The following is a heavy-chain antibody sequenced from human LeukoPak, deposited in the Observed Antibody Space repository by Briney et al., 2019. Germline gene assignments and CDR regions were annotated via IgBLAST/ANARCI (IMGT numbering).Heavy chain of an antibody. CDR3: ARDANYFGSGRTFNWFDP. CDR1: GFTFSTYA. J-gene: IGHJ5*02. D-gene: IGHD3-10*01. Sequence: GGSLRLSCAASGFTFSTYAVHWVRQAPGKGLEWVAIISSDGSSQYYADSVKGRFTISRDTSTNTVFLQMNSLRPEDTAIYYCARDANYFGSGRTFNWFDPWGQGTQVTVSS. V-gene: IGHV3-30-3*01. CDR2: ISSDGSSQ.